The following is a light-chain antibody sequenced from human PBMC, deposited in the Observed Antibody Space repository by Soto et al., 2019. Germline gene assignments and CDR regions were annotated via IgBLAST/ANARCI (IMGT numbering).Light chain of an antibody. CDR2: DVS. J-gene: IGLJ3*02. CDR3: SSYASGSDRV. CDR1: SSDIGGYNY. Sequence: QSALTQPASVSGSPGQSITISCTGTSSDIGGYNYVSWYQQHPGKAPKLMIYDVSNRPSGVSNRFSGSKSGNTASLTISGLQAEDEADYFCSSYASGSDRVLGGGTKLNVL. V-gene: IGLV2-14*03.